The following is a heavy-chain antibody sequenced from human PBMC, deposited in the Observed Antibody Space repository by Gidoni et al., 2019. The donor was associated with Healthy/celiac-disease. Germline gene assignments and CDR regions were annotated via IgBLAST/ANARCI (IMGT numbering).Heavy chain of an antibody. CDR1: GGTFSSYA. J-gene: IGHJ4*02. V-gene: IGHV1-69*01. CDR2: IIPIFGTS. D-gene: IGHD3-22*01. Sequence: QVQLVQSGAEVKKPGSSVKVSCTASGGTFSSYAISWVRQAPGQGLEWMGGIIPIFGTSNYAQKFQGRVTITADESTSTAYMELSSLRSEDTAVYYCASYFSPGYYDSSGYAFDYWGQGTLVTVSS. CDR3: ASYFSPGYYDSSGYAFDY.